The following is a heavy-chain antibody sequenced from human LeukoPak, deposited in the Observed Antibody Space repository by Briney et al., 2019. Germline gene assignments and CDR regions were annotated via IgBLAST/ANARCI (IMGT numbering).Heavy chain of an antibody. V-gene: IGHV3-74*01. Sequence: GGSLRLSCAASGFIFSSYWMHWVRHAPGKGLAWVSRINTDGSSTGYADSVKGRFTISRDNAKNSLYLQMNSLRAEDTAVYYCARGYYDFWSGPIDYWGQGTLVTVSS. CDR1: GFIFSSYW. D-gene: IGHD3-3*01. CDR3: ARGYYDFWSGPIDY. CDR2: INTDGSST. J-gene: IGHJ4*02.